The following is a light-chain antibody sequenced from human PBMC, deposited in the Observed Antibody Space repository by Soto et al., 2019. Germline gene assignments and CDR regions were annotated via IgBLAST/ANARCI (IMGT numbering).Light chain of an antibody. CDR1: QSVSSSY. V-gene: IGKV3-20*01. J-gene: IGKJ4*01. CDR3: QQFSSYPLT. CDR2: DAS. Sequence: EIVLTQSPGTLSLSPGERATLSCRASQSVSSSYLAWYQQKPCQAPRLLIYDASSRATGIPDRFSCGGSGTDFTLTISRLEPDDFAVYYCQQFSSYPLTFGGGTKVDSK.